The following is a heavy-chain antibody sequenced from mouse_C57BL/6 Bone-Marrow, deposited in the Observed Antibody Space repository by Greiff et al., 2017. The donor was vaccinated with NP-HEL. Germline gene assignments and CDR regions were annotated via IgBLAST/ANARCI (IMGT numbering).Heavy chain of an antibody. V-gene: IGHV3-1*01. D-gene: IGHD2-3*01. J-gene: IGHJ1*03. CDR3: ARSLDGYYVGNWYFDV. CDR1: GYSITSGYD. Sequence: EVKLLESGPGMVKPSQSLSLTCTVTGYSITSGYDWHWIRHFPGNKLEWMGYISYSGSTNYNPSLKSRISITHDTSKNHFFLKLNSVTTEDTATYYCARSLDGYYVGNWYFDVWGTGTTVTVSS. CDR2: ISYSGST.